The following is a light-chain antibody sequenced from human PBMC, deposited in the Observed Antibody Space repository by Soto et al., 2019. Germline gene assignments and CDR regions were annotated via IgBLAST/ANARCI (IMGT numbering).Light chain of an antibody. CDR2: EDD. V-gene: IGLV6-57*04. Sequence: NFMLTQPHSVSESPGKTVTISCTRSSGSVASNSVQWYQQPPGSAPTTVISEDDQRPSGVPDRFSGSIDTSSNSASLTISGLKTEDEADYYCQSYDSDNHWVFGGGTKVTVL. CDR1: SGSVASNS. CDR3: QSYDSDNHWV. J-gene: IGLJ3*02.